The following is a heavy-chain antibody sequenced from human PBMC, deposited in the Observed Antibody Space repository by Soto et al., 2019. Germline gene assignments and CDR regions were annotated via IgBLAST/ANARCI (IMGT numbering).Heavy chain of an antibody. V-gene: IGHV4-31*03. CDR2: MYNSGTS. Sequence: QVQLQESGPGLLKPSQTLSLTCSVSGGSISSGTYYWSWIRHRPGKGLEWIGYMYNSGTSSYSPSLKSRSVLSVATSKNQFSLKLTSVTAADTATYFCARRLSGSSAFDYWGLGILVTVSS. J-gene: IGHJ4*01. CDR1: GGSISSGTYY. D-gene: IGHD2-15*01. CDR3: ARRLSGSSAFDY.